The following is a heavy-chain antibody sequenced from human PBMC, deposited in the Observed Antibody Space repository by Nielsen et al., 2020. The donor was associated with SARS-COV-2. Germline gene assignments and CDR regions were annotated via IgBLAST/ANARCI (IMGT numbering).Heavy chain of an antibody. J-gene: IGHJ5*02. CDR2: IHPSGNT. CDR1: GGSFSGYY. D-gene: IGHD6-6*01. V-gene: IGHV4-34*01. CDR3: ARAPLHENIAARPRFDP. Sequence: SETLSLTCAVYGGSFSGYYWNWIRQPPGKGLEWIGEIHPSGNTNYNPSLESRVTMSLDTSKNQFSLKLSSVTAADTAVYYCARAPLHENIAARPRFDPWGQGTLVTVSS.